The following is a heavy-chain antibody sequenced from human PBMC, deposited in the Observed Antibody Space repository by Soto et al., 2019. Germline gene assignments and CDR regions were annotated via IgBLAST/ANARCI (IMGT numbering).Heavy chain of an antibody. Sequence: SVKVSCKASGSGFISSGIQWVRQAHGQRLEWIGWIVVASGQTNYAQNFRGRVAITRDTSTATAYIELTGLTSEDTAVYFCSADRPDIGVGWWVWGQGTTVTV. D-gene: IGHD2-15*01. V-gene: IGHV1-58*02. CDR3: SADRPDIGVGWWV. J-gene: IGHJ6*02. CDR2: IVVASGQT. CDR1: GSGFISSG.